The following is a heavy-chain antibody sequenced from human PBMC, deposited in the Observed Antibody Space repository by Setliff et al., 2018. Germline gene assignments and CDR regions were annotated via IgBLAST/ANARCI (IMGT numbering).Heavy chain of an antibody. CDR1: GGSFSGYY. D-gene: IGHD3-3*01. V-gene: IGHV4-34*01. CDR2: INHSGST. Sequence: LSLTCAVYGGSFSGYYWSWIRQPPGKGLEWIGEINHSGSTNYNPSLKSRVTISVDTSKNQFSLKLSSVTAADTAVYYCVGSGYYIAEDAFDIWGQGTMVTVSS. CDR3: VGSGYYIAEDAFDI. J-gene: IGHJ3*02.